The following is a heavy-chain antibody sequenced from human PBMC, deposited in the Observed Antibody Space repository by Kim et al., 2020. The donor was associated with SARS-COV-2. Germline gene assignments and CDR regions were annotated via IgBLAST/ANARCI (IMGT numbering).Heavy chain of an antibody. D-gene: IGHD2-8*01. CDR3: AGRVRMGLNYYYGMDV. J-gene: IGHJ6*02. V-gene: IGHV3-30*03. Sequence: SGKGRCTISSDNPKNTLYLQMNSLRAEDTAVYYCAGRVRMGLNYYYGMDVWGQGTTVTVSS.